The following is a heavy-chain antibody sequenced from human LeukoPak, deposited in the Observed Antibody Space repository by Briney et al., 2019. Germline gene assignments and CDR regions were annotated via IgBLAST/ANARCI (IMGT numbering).Heavy chain of an antibody. CDR2: IYHSGST. CDR3: ARSDISISSTSPNWFDP. CDR1: GYSISSGYY. J-gene: IGHJ5*02. V-gene: IGHV4-38-2*02. Sequence: SETLSLTCTVSGYSISSGYYRGWIRQPPGKGLEWIGSIYHSGSTYYNPSLKSRVTISVDTSKNQFSLKLSSVTAADTAVYYCARSDISISSTSPNWFDPWGQGTLVTVSS. D-gene: IGHD2-2*01.